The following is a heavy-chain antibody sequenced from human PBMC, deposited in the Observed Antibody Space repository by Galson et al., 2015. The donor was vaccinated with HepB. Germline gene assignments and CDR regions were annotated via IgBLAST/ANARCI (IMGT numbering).Heavy chain of an antibody. Sequence: SLRLSCAASGFTFGSYSMNWVRQAPGKGLEWVSSISSSSSHIYYADSVKGRFTISRDNAKNSLYLQMNSLRAEDTAVYYYARDREGRWYSDFWSGYPDSWGQGTLVTVSS. J-gene: IGHJ4*02. D-gene: IGHD3-3*01. V-gene: IGHV3-21*01. CDR1: GFTFGSYS. CDR3: ARDREGRWYSDFWSGYPDS. CDR2: ISSSSSHI.